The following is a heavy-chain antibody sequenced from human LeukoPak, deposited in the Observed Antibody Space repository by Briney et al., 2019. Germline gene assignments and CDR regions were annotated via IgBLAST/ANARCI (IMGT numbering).Heavy chain of an antibody. D-gene: IGHD3-22*01. CDR2: INPKSGGT. Sequence: ASVKVSCKASGYTFTGYYMNWVRQAPGQGLEWMGWINPKSGGTNYEQKFQGRVTMTRDTSISTAYMELGSLRSDDTAMYYCARQIRDYYASSGYHNLGYWGQGTLVTVSS. J-gene: IGHJ4*02. CDR3: ARQIRDYYASSGYHNLGY. V-gene: IGHV1-2*02. CDR1: GYTFTGYY.